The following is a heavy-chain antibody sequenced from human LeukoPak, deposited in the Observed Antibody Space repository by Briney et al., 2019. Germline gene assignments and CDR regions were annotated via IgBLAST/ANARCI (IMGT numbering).Heavy chain of an antibody. CDR3: ARAYYDFWSGYYYYFDY. V-gene: IGHV1-2*02. CDR1: GYTFTGHY. J-gene: IGHJ4*02. D-gene: IGHD3-3*01. Sequence: ASVKVSCKASGYTFTGHYMHWVRQAPGQGLEWMGWINPNSGGTNYAQKFQGRVTMTRDTSISTAYMELSRLRSDDTAVYYCARAYYDFWSGYYYYFDYWGQRTLVTVSS. CDR2: INPNSGGT.